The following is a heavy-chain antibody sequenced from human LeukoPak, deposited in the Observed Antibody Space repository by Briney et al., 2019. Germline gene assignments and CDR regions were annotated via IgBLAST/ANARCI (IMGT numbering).Heavy chain of an antibody. CDR1: GYTFTSYG. J-gene: IGHJ4*02. D-gene: IGHD6-13*01. V-gene: IGHV1-18*01. CDR2: ISAYNGNT. CDR3: ARASIAAAGTPCDY. Sequence: SVKVSCKASGYTFTSYGISWVRQAPGHGLEWMGWISAYNGNTNNAQKLQGRVTMTTDTSTSTAYMELRSLRSDDTAVYYCARASIAAAGTPCDYWGQGTLVTVSS.